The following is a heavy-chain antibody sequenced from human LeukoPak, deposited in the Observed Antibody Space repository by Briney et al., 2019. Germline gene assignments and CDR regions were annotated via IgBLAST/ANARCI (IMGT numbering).Heavy chain of an antibody. V-gene: IGHV3-64D*09. D-gene: IGHD3-3*01. CDR3: VKDRPGFLEWNLDY. CDR2: ISSNGGST. CDR1: GFTFSSFV. Sequence: GGSLRLSCSASGFTFSSFVMHWVRQAPGKGLEYVTAISSNGGSTYYADSVKGRFTISRDNSKNTLYLQMSSLRAEDTAVYYCVKDRPGFLEWNLDYWGQGTLVTVSS. J-gene: IGHJ4*02.